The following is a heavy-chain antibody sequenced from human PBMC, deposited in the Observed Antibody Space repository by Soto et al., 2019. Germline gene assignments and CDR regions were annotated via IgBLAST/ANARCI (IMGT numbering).Heavy chain of an antibody. V-gene: IGHV1-3*01. D-gene: IGHD6-13*01. Sequence: ASVKVSFKASGYTFTSYAMHWVRQAPGQRLEWMGWINAGNGSTKYSQKFQGRVTITRDTSASTAYMELSSLRSEDTAVYYCASSAAGNYYYYYGMDVWGQGTTVTVSS. J-gene: IGHJ6*02. CDR2: INAGNGST. CDR3: ASSAAGNYYYYYGMDV. CDR1: GYTFTSYA.